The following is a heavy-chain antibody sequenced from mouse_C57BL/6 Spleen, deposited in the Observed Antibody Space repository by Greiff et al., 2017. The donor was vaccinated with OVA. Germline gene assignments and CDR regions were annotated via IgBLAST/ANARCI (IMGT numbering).Heavy chain of an antibody. CDR2: INYDGSST. V-gene: IGHV5-16*01. J-gene: IGHJ1*03. Sequence: EVKLVESEGGLVQPGSSMKLSCTASGFTFSDYYMAWVRQVPEKGLEWVANINYDGSSTYYLDSLKSRFIISRDNAKNILYLQMSSLKSEDTATYYCAREDVDWYFDVWGTGTTVTVSS. CDR1: GFTFSDYY. CDR3: AREDVDWYFDV.